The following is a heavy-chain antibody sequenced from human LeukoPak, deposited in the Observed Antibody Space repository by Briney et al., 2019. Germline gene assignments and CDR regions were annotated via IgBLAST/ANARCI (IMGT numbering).Heavy chain of an antibody. CDR3: ARDVGARLPGY. V-gene: IGHV4-4*02. D-gene: IGHD6-6*01. CDR2: IYHHGST. Sequence: PSETLSLTCAVSGGSIASNNWWSWVRQPPGKGLEWIGEIYHHGSTNYNPSLKSRVTISVDTSKNQLSLNLNSVTAADTAVYYCARDVGARLPGYWGQGILVTVSS. J-gene: IGHJ4*02. CDR1: GGSIASNNW.